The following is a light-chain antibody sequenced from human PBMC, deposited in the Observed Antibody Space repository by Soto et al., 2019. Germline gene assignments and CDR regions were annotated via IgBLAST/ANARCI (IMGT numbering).Light chain of an antibody. J-gene: IGLJ1*01. CDR2: EVS. V-gene: IGLV2-18*01. Sequence: QSALTQPPSVSGSPGQSVTISCTGTSTDFVSYNRVSWYQQPPGTAPKLMIYEVSKRPSGVPDRFSGPKSGNTASLTISGLQAADEADYYCSLYTSENAYVFGTGTKV. CDR3: SLYTSENAYV. CDR1: STDFVSYNR.